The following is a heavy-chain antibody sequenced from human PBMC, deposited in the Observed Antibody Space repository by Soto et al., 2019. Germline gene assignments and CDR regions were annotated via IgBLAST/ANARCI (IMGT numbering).Heavy chain of an antibody. CDR1: GFTFSSYG. V-gene: IGHV3-33*01. CDR2: IWYDGSNK. Sequence: QVQLVESGGGVVQPGRSLRLSCAASGFTFSSYGMHWVRQAPGKGLEWVAVIWYDGSNKYYADSVKGRFTISRDNSKNTLYLQMNSLRAEDTAVYYCARDSFLVPGDYWGQGTLVTVSS. D-gene: IGHD6-13*01. J-gene: IGHJ4*02. CDR3: ARDSFLVPGDY.